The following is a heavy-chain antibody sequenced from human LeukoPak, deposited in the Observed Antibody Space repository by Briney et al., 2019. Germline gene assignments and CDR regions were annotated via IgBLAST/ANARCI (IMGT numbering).Heavy chain of an antibody. D-gene: IGHD1-26*01. J-gene: IGHJ4*02. CDR2: LSPRDGET. Sequence: ASVKVSCTVSGATLTTISIDWVRQAPGKGLEWMGSLSPRDGETSHAQKFKGRFNLTADTATDIAYMAMSSVESGDTAVYYWARGGMVYDFWGPGTLVTVS. CDR1: GATLTTIS. V-gene: IGHV1-24*01. CDR3: ARGGMVYDF.